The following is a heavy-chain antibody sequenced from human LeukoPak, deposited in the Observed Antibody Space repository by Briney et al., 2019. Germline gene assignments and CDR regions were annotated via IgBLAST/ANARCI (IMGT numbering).Heavy chain of an antibody. CDR2: INPNSGGT. D-gene: IGHD3-10*01. V-gene: IGHV1-2*02. Sequence: ASVKVSCKASGYTFTGYYMHWVRQAPGQGLEWMGWINPNSGGTNYAQKFQGRVTMTRDTSISTAYMELSRLRSDDTAVYYCVLGSIYGSGSYSAFDIWGQGTMVTVSS. CDR1: GYTFTGYY. CDR3: VLGSIYGSGSYSAFDI. J-gene: IGHJ3*02.